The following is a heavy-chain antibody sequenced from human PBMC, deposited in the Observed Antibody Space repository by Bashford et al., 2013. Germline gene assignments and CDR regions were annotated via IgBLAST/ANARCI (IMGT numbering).Heavy chain of an antibody. D-gene: IGHD5-12*01. CDR3: AREIYSDYYAFFDS. CDR1: EXPSPVELTT. J-gene: IGHJ4*02. V-gene: IGHV4-31*03. CDR2: LLHGST. Sequence: SETLSLTCTVSEXPSPVELTTGLGSASSXKGPGVDRSHLLHGSTSYNPSLKSRLTMSIDTSQNQFSLRLSSLTAADTAVYFCAREIYSDYYAFFDSWGRGVLVTVSS.